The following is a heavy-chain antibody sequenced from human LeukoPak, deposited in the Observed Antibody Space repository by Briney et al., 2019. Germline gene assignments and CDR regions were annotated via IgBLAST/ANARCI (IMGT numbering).Heavy chain of an antibody. J-gene: IGHJ4*02. V-gene: IGHV4-39*01. Sequence: SETLSLTCTVSGGSISSSRYSWGWIRQPPGKGLEWIGSIYYSGSTYYNPSLKSRVTISVDTSKNQFSLKLSSVTAADTAVYYCARHSQLSVAGTVGYWGQGTLVTVSS. CDR2: IYYSGST. D-gene: IGHD6-19*01. CDR1: GGSISSSRYS. CDR3: ARHSQLSVAGTVGY.